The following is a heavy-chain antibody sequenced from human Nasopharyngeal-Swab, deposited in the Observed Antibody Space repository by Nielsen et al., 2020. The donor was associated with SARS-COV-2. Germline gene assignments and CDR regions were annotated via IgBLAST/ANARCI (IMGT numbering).Heavy chain of an antibody. J-gene: IGHJ4*02. CDR2: ISGSGGST. CDR1: GFTFSSYA. V-gene: IGHV3-23*01. CDR3: AKDTSLVGATFDY. Sequence: GGSLRLSCAASGFTFSSYAMSWVRQAPGKGLEWVSAISGSGGSTYYADSVKGRFTISRDDSKNTLYLQMNSLRAEDTAVYYCAKDTSLVGATFDYWGQGTLVTVSS. D-gene: IGHD2-8*02.